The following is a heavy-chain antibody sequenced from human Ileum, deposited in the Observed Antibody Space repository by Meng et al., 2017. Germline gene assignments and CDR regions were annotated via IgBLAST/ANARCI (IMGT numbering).Heavy chain of an antibody. D-gene: IGHD4-17*01. CDR3: AKDRGYGDYVIGYYFHY. J-gene: IGHJ4*02. V-gene: IGHV3-23*01. CDR2: ISGSGDGT. Sequence: GGSLRLSCAASGFTFSSHAMSWVRQAPGKGLEWVSAISGSGDGTYSADSVRGRFTVSRDNSKNTLYLQMSSLRAEDTGVYYCAKDRGYGDYVIGYYFHYWGQGTVVTVSS. CDR1: GFTFSSHA.